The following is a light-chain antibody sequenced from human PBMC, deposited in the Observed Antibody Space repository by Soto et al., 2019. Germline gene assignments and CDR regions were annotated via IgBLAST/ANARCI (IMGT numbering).Light chain of an antibody. CDR2: AAS. J-gene: IGKJ5*01. CDR3: QQSYSTPIT. Sequence: AIRITQSPSSFSASTGDRVTITCLASQGISSYLAWYQQKPGKAPKLLIYAASTLQSGVPSRFSGSGSGTDFTLTISCLQSEDFATYYCQQSYSTPITFGQGTRLEIK. CDR1: QGISSY. V-gene: IGKV1-8*01.